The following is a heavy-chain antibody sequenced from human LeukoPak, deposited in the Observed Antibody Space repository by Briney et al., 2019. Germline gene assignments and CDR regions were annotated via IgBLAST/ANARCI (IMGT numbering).Heavy chain of an antibody. CDR2: INPNSGGT. CDR1: EYIFTGYY. V-gene: IGHV1-2*02. D-gene: IGHD6-19*01. Sequence: GASVKVSCEASEYIFTGYYIHWVRQDPGQGLEWMGWINPNSGGTNYAQKFQGRVTMTRDTSISTAYMELTRLRSDDTAVYYCARVGIAVAANFGFDYWGQGTLVTVSS. J-gene: IGHJ4*02. CDR3: ARVGIAVAANFGFDY.